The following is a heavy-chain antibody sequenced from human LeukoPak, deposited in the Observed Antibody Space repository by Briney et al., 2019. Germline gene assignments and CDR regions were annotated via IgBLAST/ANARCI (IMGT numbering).Heavy chain of an antibody. CDR2: INHSGST. Sequence: SETLSLTCAVYGGSFSGYYWSWIRQPPGKGLEWIGEINHSGSTNYNPSLKSRVTISVDTFKNQFSLKLSSVTAADTAVYYCARGSSFTMVRGVLDWGQGTLVTVSS. J-gene: IGHJ4*02. CDR3: ARGSSFTMVRGVLD. CDR1: GGSFSGYY. D-gene: IGHD3-10*01. V-gene: IGHV4-34*01.